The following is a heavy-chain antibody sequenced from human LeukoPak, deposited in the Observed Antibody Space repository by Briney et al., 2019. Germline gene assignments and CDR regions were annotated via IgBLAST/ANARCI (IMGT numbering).Heavy chain of an antibody. D-gene: IGHD2-21*02. Sequence: SETLSLTCTVSGGSISSYYWSWIRQPPGKGLEWIGYIYYSGSTNYNPSLKSRVTISVDTSKNQFSLKLSSVTAADTAVYYCARGDGYELFDYWGQGTLVTVSS. CDR1: GGSISSYY. CDR2: IYYSGST. V-gene: IGHV4-59*01. CDR3: ARGDGYELFDY. J-gene: IGHJ4*02.